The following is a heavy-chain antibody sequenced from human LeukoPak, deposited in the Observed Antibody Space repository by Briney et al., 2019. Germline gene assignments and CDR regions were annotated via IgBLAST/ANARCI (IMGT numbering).Heavy chain of an antibody. CDR1: GGSISSSNHY. Sequence: PSETLSLTCTVSGGSISSSNHYWGWIRQPPGKELEWIGTIYYSGSAYYNPSLKSRVTISVDTSKNQFSLKLSSVTAADTAVYYCAREGGPYRPLDYSGQGTLVTVSS. CDR3: AREGGPYRPLDY. J-gene: IGHJ4*02. V-gene: IGHV4-39*07. CDR2: IYYSGSA.